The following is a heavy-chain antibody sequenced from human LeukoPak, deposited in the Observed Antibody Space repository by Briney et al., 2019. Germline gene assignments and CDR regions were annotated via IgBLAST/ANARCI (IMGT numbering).Heavy chain of an antibody. CDR3: ARGSRGLLRSAFDI. CDR2: IKSKTDGGTT. J-gene: IGHJ3*02. D-gene: IGHD2/OR15-2a*01. V-gene: IGHV3-15*01. Sequence: GASLRLSCAPSGFTFSNAWMSWVRQAPGKGLEWVGRIKSKTDGGTTDYAAPVKGRFTISRDDSKNALYLQMNSLKTEDTAVYYCARGSRGLLRSAFDIWGQGTMVNVSS. CDR1: GFTFSNAW.